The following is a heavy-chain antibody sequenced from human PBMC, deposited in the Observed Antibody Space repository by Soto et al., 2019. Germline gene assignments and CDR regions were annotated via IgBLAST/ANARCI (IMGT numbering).Heavy chain of an antibody. CDR1: GGSMNRGDYY. D-gene: IGHD4-17*01. CDR2: IYYSGST. J-gene: IGHJ4*02. V-gene: IGHV4-30-4*01. CDR3: ARYGDYWLDY. Sequence: QVQLQESGPGLVKPSQTLSLTCTVSGGSMNRGDYYWTWIRQPPGKGLEWIGYIYYSGSTYYNPSLKSRVTISVDTSKNQFSLKVSSVTAADTAMYYCARYGDYWLDYWGQGTLVTVSS.